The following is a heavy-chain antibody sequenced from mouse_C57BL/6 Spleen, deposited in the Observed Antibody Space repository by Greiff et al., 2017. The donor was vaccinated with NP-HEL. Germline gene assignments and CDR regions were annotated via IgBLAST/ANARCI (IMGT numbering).Heavy chain of an antibody. Sequence: EVQLQQSGPELVKPGASVKIPCKASGYTFTDYNMDWVKQSHGKSLEWIGDINPNNGGTIYNQKFKGKATLTVDKSSSTAYMELRSLTSEDTAVYYCARGPSYYYGSSDWYFDVWGTGTTVTVSS. CDR1: GYTFTDYN. CDR2: INPNNGGT. J-gene: IGHJ1*03. CDR3: ARGPSYYYGSSDWYFDV. V-gene: IGHV1-18*01. D-gene: IGHD1-1*01.